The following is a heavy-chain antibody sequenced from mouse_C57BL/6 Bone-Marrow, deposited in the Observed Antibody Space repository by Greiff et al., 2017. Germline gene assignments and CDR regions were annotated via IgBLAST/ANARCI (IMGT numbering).Heavy chain of an antibody. CDR1: GFTFSSYT. J-gene: IGHJ4*01. D-gene: IGHD2-3*01. V-gene: IGHV5-9*01. CDR3: AREGDDGYYRYAMDY. Sequence: EVQVVESGGGLVKPGGSLKLSCAASGFTFSSYTMSWVRQTPEKRLEWVATISGGGGNTYYPDSVKGRFTISRDNAKNTLYLQMSSLRSEDTALYYCAREGDDGYYRYAMDYWGQGTSVTVFS. CDR2: ISGGGGNT.